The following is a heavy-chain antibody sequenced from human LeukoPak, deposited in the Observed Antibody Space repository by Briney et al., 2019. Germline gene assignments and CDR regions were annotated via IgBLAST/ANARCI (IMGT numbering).Heavy chain of an antibody. CDR1: GYSFTSYW. D-gene: IGHD3-10*01. CDR3: ARHGITMVRGAAAGWFDP. CDR2: IDPSDSYT. Sequence: GESLKISCKGSGYSFTSYWISWVRQMSGKGLEWMGRIDPSDSYTNYSPSFQGHVTISADKSISTAYLQWSSLKASDTAMYYCARHGITMVRGAAAGWFDPWGQGTLVTVSS. V-gene: IGHV5-10-1*01. J-gene: IGHJ5*02.